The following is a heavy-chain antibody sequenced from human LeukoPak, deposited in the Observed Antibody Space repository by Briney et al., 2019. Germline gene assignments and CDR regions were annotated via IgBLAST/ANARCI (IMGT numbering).Heavy chain of an antibody. V-gene: IGHV5-51*01. CDR1: GYSFTSYW. J-gene: IGHJ4*02. D-gene: IGHD4-4*01. CDR2: IYPGDSDT. Sequence: GESLKISCQGSGYSFTSYWIGWVRPMPGKGLEWMGIIYPGDSDTRYSPSFQGQVTISADKSISTAYLQWSSLKASDTALYYCARHDRTTVIDYWGQGTLVTVSS. CDR3: ARHDRTTVIDY.